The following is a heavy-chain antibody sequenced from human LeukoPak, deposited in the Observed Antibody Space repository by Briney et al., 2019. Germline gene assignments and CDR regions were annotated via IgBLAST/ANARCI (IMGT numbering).Heavy chain of an antibody. CDR1: GGSISSSSYY. V-gene: IGHV4-39*01. CDR3: ARHEPEWFCSGGSCYFY. Sequence: PSETLSLTCTVSGGSISSSSYYWGWIRQPPGKGLEWIGSIYYSGSTYYNPSLKSRVTISVDTSKNQFSLKLSSVTAADTAVYYCARHEPEWFCSGGSCYFYWGQGTLVTVSS. D-gene: IGHD2-15*01. J-gene: IGHJ4*02. CDR2: IYYSGST.